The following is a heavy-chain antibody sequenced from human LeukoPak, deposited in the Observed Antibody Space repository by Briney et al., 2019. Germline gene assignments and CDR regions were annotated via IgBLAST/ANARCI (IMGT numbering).Heavy chain of an antibody. CDR1: GGTFSSYA. V-gene: IGHV1-69*13. J-gene: IGHJ4*02. CDR2: IIPIFGTA. D-gene: IGHD5-24*01. Sequence: SERVSCKASGGTFSSYAISWVRQAPGQGLEWMGGIIPIFGTANYAQKFQGRVTITADESTSTAYMELSSLRSEDTAVYYCASLDGYNRDFDYWGQGTLVTVSS. CDR3: ASLDGYNRDFDY.